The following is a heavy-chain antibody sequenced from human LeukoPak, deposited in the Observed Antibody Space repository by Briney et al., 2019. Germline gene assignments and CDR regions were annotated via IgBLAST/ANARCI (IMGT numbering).Heavy chain of an antibody. Sequence: NSSETLSLTCTVSGGSISSYYWSWVRQPPGKGLEWLGYIYYSGSTNYNPSLKSRVTISVDTSKTQFSLKLSSVTAADTAVYYCARDLYGSVSLSWGQGTLVTVSS. J-gene: IGHJ4*02. CDR2: IYYSGST. CDR3: ARDLYGSVSLS. CDR1: GGSISSYY. D-gene: IGHD3-10*01. V-gene: IGHV4-59*01.